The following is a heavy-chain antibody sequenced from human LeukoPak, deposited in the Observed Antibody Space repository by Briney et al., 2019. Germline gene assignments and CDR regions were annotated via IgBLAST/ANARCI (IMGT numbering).Heavy chain of an antibody. CDR1: GFTFNTYS. Sequence: GGSLRLSCAASGFTFNTYSMNWVRQAPGKGLEWVSSISSHSRDIYYADSVKGRFTISRDNAKNSLHLQVNSLRAEDTAVYYCARDDRDISSFRFDYWGHGILVTVSS. V-gene: IGHV3-21*01. J-gene: IGHJ4*01. CDR2: ISSHSRDI. D-gene: IGHD6-6*01. CDR3: ARDDRDISSFRFDY.